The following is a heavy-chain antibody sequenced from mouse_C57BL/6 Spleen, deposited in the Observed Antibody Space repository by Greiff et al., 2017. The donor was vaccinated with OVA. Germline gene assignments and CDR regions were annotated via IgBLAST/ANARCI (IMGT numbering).Heavy chain of an antibody. CDR2: INPNNGGT. V-gene: IGHV1-18*01. D-gene: IGHD1-1*01. CDR3: ARVPYGSRTPLYWYCDV. CDR1: GYTFTDYN. J-gene: IGHJ1*03. Sequence: VQLQQSGPELVKPGASVKIPCKASGYTFTDYNMDWVKQSHGKSLEWIGDINPNNGGTIYNQKFKGKATLTVDKSSSTAYMELRSLTSEDTAVYYCARVPYGSRTPLYWYCDVWATGPTVTVSS.